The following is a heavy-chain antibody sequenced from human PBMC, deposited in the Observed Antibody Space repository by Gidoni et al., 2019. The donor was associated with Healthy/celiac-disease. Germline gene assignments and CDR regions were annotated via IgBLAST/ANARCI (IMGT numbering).Heavy chain of an antibody. V-gene: IGHV3-48*03. CDR1: GFTFSSYE. CDR2: ISSSGSTI. CDR3: ARAAGYSSSWFPLLNWFDP. Sequence: EVQLVESGGGLVQPGGSLRLSCAASGFTFSSYEMNWVRQAPGKGLEWVSYISSSGSTIYYADSVKGRFTISRDNAKNSLYLQMNSLRAEDTAVYYCARAAGYSSSWFPLLNWFDPWGQGTLVTVSS. D-gene: IGHD6-13*01. J-gene: IGHJ5*02.